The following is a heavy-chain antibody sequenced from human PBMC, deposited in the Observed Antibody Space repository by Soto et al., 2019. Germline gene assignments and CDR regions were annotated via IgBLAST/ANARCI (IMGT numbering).Heavy chain of an antibody. V-gene: IGHV1-3*01. D-gene: IGHD2-2*02. CDR2: INAGNGNT. J-gene: IGHJ4*02. CDR3: ARDKGYCSGATCYNPLFDY. CDR1: GYTFTTYT. Sequence: QVPLVQSGAEVKKPGASVTVSCKASGYTFTTYTMHWVRQAPGQRLEWMGWINAGNGNTKYSQRFQGRVTITRDTSASTAYMELSSLRSEDTAVYYCARDKGYCSGATCYNPLFDYWGQGTLVTVSS.